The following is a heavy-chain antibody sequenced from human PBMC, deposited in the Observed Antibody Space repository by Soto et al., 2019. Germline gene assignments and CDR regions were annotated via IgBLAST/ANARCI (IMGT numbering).Heavy chain of an antibody. V-gene: IGHV1-8*01. Sequence: ASVKVSCKASGYTFTNYDINWVRQAPGQGLEWMGWMNPNSGHTGFARKFQGRVTMTKSTAIRTAYMELSSLKSEDTAVYYCAKLSGGSYRAFDYWGQGTLVTVSS. CDR2: MNPNSGHT. CDR3: AKLSGGSYRAFDY. CDR1: GYTFTNYD. J-gene: IGHJ4*02. D-gene: IGHD2-15*01.